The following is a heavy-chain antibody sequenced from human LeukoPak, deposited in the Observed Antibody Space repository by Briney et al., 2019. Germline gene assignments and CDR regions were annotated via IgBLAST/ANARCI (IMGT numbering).Heavy chain of an antibody. CDR3: AREIIIGTLYFDY. D-gene: IGHD1-20*01. CDR1: GFTFSDYY. J-gene: IGHJ4*02. Sequence: GGSLRLSCAASGFTFSDYYMSWIRQAPGKGLEWVSHISNSGSSKYYADSLKGRFTISRDNARNSLYLQMNSLRAEGTAVYYCAREIIIGTLYFDYWGQGTLVTVSS. CDR2: ISNSGSSK. V-gene: IGHV3-11*01.